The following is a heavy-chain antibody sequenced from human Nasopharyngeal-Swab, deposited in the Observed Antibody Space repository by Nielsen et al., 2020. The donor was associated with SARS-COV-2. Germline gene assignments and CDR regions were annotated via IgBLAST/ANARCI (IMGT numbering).Heavy chain of an antibody. V-gene: IGHV4-39*02. D-gene: IGHD3-22*01. J-gene: IGHJ4*01. CDR2: TYYGRNP. Sequence: SETLSLTCSVSDKSISSTTHYWGWIRQPPGKGLEWIGDTYYGRNPNYNPSLKIRLTISVDTSKNNFSPKLNSVTAADTAVYYCAKRSYYYDASAYFFDYWGRGALVTVSP. CDR3: AKRSYYYDASAYFFDY. CDR1: DKSISSTTHY.